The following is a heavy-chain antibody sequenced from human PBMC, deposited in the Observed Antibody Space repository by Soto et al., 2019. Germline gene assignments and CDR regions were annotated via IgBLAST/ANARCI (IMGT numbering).Heavy chain of an antibody. V-gene: IGHV1-2*04. D-gene: IGHD4-17*01. CDR3: ARDFGRNDYGDLVDAFDI. J-gene: IGHJ3*02. Sequence: ASVKVSCKASGYTFTGYYMHWVRQAPGQGLEWMGWINPNSGGTNYAQKFQGWVTMTRDTSISTAYMELSRLRSDDTAVYYCARDFGRNDYGDLVDAFDIWGQGTMVTVSS. CDR2: INPNSGGT. CDR1: GYTFTGYY.